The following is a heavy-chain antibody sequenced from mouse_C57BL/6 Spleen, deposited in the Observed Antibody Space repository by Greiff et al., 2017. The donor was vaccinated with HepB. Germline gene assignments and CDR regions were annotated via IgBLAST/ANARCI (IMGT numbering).Heavy chain of an antibody. J-gene: IGHJ3*01. D-gene: IGHD1-1*01. CDR1: GYTFTDYY. Sequence: EVQLQQSGPELVKPGASVKISCKASGYTFTDYYMNWVKQSHGKSLEWIGDINPNNGGTSYNQKFKGKATLTVDKSSSTAYMELRSLTSEDSAVYYCARSGPITTVEPWFAYWGQGTLVTVSA. CDR2: INPNNGGT. V-gene: IGHV1-26*01. CDR3: ARSGPITTVEPWFAY.